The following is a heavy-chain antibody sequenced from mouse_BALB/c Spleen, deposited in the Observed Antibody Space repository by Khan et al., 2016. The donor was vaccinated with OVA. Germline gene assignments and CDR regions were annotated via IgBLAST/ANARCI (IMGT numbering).Heavy chain of an antibody. V-gene: IGHV9-4*02. CDR3: ARGGAAYYRNDGGAVEY. Sequence: QIQLVQSGPELKKPGETVRISYKASGYTFTTAGIQWVQKMPGKGLKWIGWINTHSGVPKYAEDFKGRFAFSLEISVNTAYLQITNLKNEDTATYFWARGGAAYYRNDGGAVEYWGQGTSVTVSS. CDR1: GYTFTTAG. CDR2: INTHSGVP. D-gene: IGHD2-14*01. J-gene: IGHJ4*01.